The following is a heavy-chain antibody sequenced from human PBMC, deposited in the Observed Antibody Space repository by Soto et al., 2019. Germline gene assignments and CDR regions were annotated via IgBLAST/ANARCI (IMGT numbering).Heavy chain of an antibody. V-gene: IGHV1-18*01. CDR1: GYTFTSYG. CDR2: ISAYNGTT. D-gene: IGHD1-26*01. Sequence: QVQLVQSGAEVKKPGASVKVSCKASGYTFTSYGISWVRQAPGQGLEWMGWISAYNGTTNYAQKLQGRVTMTTDTATSTTYMDLLSLRSGDKAVYYCARDRWSYAPDDWGQGTLVTVSS. J-gene: IGHJ4*02. CDR3: ARDRWSYAPDD.